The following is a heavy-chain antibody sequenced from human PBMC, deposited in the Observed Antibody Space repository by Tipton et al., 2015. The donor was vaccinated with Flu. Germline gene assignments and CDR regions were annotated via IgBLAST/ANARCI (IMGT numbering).Heavy chain of an antibody. J-gene: IGHJ4*02. D-gene: IGHD3-16*01. V-gene: IGHV5-51*03. CDR2: IYPGDSDA. CDR1: GYNFSTHW. CDR3: ALTLLTSLDY. Sequence: VQLVQSGVEVKKPGESVKISCQTSGYNFSTHWIGWVRQMPGKGLEWMGLIYPGDSDARYSPSFRGQVTISVDESINTAYLQWSSLKASDTAVYYCALTLLTSLDYWGQGTLVTVSS.